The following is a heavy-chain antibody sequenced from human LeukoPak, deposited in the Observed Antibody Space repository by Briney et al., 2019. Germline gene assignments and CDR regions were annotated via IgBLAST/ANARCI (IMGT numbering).Heavy chain of an antibody. Sequence: ASVKVSCKASGYTFTSYGISWVRQAPGQGLEWMGWISAYNGNTNYAQKLQGRVTMTTDTSTSTAYMELRSLRSDDTAVDYCGSDVLYDSSWGGDGLESDIWGQGTMVTVPS. CDR2: ISAYNGNT. V-gene: IGHV1-18*01. J-gene: IGHJ3*02. D-gene: IGHD3-22*01. CDR3: GSDVLYDSSWGGDGLESDI. CDR1: GYTFTSYG.